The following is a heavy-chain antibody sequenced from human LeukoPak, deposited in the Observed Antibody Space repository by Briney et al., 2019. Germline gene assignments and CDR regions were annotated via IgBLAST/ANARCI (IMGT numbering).Heavy chain of an antibody. Sequence: ASVKVSCKASGYTFTSYNMHWVRQAPGQGLEWMGIINPSGGSTSYAQKFQGRVTMTRDTSSSTVYMELSSLRSEDTAVYYCARVGSSGYSLFDYWGQGTLVTVSS. CDR2: INPSGGST. CDR3: ARVGSSGYSLFDY. CDR1: GYTFTSYN. J-gene: IGHJ4*02. V-gene: IGHV1-46*01. D-gene: IGHD6-19*01.